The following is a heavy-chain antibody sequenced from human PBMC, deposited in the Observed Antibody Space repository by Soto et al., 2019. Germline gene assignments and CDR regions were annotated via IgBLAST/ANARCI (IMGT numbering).Heavy chain of an antibody. V-gene: IGHV4-59*01. CDR3: ASYYCPAGTRDSFDY. D-gene: IGHD2-8*02. CDR1: GGSIGTYY. J-gene: IGHJ4*02. Sequence: SETLSLTFTISGGSIGTYYWSWIRRPPGKGLEWIGYIHYSGTTHCNPSLKSRVTVSTSTSESQFSLKLSSVTAADTAVYYCASYYCPAGTRDSFDYWGQGTLVTVSS. CDR2: IHYSGTT.